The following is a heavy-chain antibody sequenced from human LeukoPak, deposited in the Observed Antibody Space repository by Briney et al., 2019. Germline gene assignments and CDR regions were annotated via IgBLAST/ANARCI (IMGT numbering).Heavy chain of an antibody. Sequence: ASVKVSCKASGYTFTGYYMHWVRQAPGQGLEWMGRINPNSGGTNYAQKFQGRVTMTRDTSISTAYMELSRLRSDDTAVYYCARDPVDYVWGSYREHFDYWGQGTLVTVSS. J-gene: IGHJ4*02. V-gene: IGHV1-2*06. CDR2: INPNSGGT. CDR1: GYTFTGYY. CDR3: ARDPVDYVWGSYREHFDY. D-gene: IGHD3-16*02.